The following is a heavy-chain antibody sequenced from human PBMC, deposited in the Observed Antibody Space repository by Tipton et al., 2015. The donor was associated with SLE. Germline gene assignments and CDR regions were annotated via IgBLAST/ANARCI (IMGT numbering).Heavy chain of an antibody. V-gene: IGHV4-39*07. CDR2: VHYNGNT. Sequence: TLSLTCSGSGGSIRGSSYYWGWIRQPPGRGLEWIGSVHYNGNTHYNASLKSRVTISVDTSNNQFSLRLRSVTAADTAVYYCARVGGSAFDIWGRGTMVAVSS. J-gene: IGHJ3*02. CDR3: ARVGGSAFDI. CDR1: GGSIRGSSYY. D-gene: IGHD1-14*01.